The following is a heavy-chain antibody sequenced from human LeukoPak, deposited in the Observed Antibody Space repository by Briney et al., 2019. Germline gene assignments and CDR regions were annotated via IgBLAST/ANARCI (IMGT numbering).Heavy chain of an antibody. Sequence: GGSLRLSCEASGFTFSGSAMHWVRQASGKGLEWVGRIRSKTNNYATAYAASVKGRFTISRDDPKNTAYLQMSSLKTEDTAVYYCTRHGGGMAAAGKDYWGQGILVTVSS. CDR1: GFTFSGSA. CDR2: IRSKTNNYAT. CDR3: TRHGGGMAAAGKDY. V-gene: IGHV3-73*01. J-gene: IGHJ4*02. D-gene: IGHD6-13*01.